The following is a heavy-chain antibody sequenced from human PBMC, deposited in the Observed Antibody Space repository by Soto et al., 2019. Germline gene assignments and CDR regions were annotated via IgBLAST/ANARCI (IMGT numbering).Heavy chain of an antibody. CDR2: INTGNGHT. J-gene: IGHJ5*02. CDR3: ASRGYDFWSGLDP. CDR1: GYTFTAYC. V-gene: IGHV1-3*04. D-gene: IGHD3-3*01. Sequence: ASVKVSCKASGYTFTAYCIHWVRQAPGQRLECMGWINTGNGHTKYSQKFQGRVTITRDTSARTAYMELNSLRSEDTAVYYCASRGYDFWSGLDPWGQGTLVTVSS.